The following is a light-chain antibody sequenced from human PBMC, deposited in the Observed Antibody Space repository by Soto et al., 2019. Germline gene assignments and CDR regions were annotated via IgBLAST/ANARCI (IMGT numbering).Light chain of an antibody. Sequence: DIHMTQSPSSLSASVGDRVTITCRASQSINNYLNGYQQKTGKPPNLLIYAASNLQSGVPSRFSGSGSGTDFTLTISSLEPEDFATYYCQQSYSSPLTFGGGTKVEI. CDR3: QQSYSSPLT. CDR2: AAS. V-gene: IGKV1-39*01. CDR1: QSINNY. J-gene: IGKJ4*01.